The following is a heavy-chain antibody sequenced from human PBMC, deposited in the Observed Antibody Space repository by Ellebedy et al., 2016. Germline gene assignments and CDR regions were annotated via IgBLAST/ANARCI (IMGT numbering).Heavy chain of an antibody. J-gene: IGHJ3*02. V-gene: IGHV4-59*08. CDR3: ARHSGLTMIVVVILDAFDI. D-gene: IGHD3-22*01. CDR2: IYYSGST. Sequence: SETLSLXCTVSGGSISSYYWSWIRQPPGKGLEWIGYIYYSGSTNYNPSLKSRVTISVDTSKNQFSLKLSSVTAADTAVYYCARHSGLTMIVVVILDAFDIWGQGTMVTVSS. CDR1: GGSISSYY.